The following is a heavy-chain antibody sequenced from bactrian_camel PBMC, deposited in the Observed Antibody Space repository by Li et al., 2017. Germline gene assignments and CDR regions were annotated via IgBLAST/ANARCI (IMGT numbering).Heavy chain of an antibody. CDR2: INSGGGSA. D-gene: IGHD4*01. CDR3: AAGVALWHSKTCLKTQYSD. J-gene: IGHJ4*01. Sequence: VQLVESGGGLVQPGGSLRLSCAASGFTFSSYAMNWVRQAPGKGLEWVSAINSGGGSAYYADSVKGRFTISQDNDRNTVYLQMNSLKPGDTAMYYCAAGVALWHSKTCLKTQYSDWGQGTQVTVS. V-gene: IGHV3S40*01. CDR1: GFTFSSYA.